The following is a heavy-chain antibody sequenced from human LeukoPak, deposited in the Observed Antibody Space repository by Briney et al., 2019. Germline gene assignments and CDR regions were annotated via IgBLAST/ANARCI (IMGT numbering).Heavy chain of an antibody. V-gene: IGHV4-4*07. CDR2: IYTSGST. D-gene: IGHD2-15*01. Sequence: ASETLSLTCAVSGYSISSGYYWGWIRQPAGRGLEWIGRIYTSGSTNYNPSLKSRVTMSVDTSKNQFSLKLSSVTAADTAVYYCARDDCSGGSCYFDYWGQGTLVTVSS. J-gene: IGHJ4*02. CDR3: ARDDCSGGSCYFDY. CDR1: GYSISSGYY.